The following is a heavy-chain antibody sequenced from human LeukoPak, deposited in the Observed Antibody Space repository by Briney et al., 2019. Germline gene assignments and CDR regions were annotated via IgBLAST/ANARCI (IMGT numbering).Heavy chain of an antibody. V-gene: IGHV1-18*04. CDR3: ARYKTTGGGGFDY. J-gene: IGHJ4*02. Sequence: ASVKVSCKASGYTFNSHGISWIRQAPGQGPEWMGWISGDYGYTKYAQKFQGRVTMTTDTSTDTSYMELRSLRSDDTAVYYCARYKTTGGGGFDYWGQGTLITVSS. D-gene: IGHD3-16*01. CDR2: ISGDYGYT. CDR1: GYTFNSHG.